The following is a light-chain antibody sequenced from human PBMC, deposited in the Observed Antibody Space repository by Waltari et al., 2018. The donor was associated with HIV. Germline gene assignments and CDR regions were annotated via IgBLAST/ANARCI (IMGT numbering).Light chain of an antibody. V-gene: IGKV3D-15*01. CDR2: GAS. J-gene: IGKJ5*01. Sequence: EIVMIQSPGPLPVSPGERATLSCRASESVYCNLAWYQQKPGQAPGRLIFGASTRATGMAARFSGSASGTEFTLTISRLQSEDYAVYYCQQYYKWPLTFGQGTRLEIK. CDR1: ESVYCN. CDR3: QQYYKWPLT.